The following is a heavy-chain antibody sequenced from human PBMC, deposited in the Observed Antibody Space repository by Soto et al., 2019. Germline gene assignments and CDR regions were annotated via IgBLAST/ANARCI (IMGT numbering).Heavy chain of an antibody. D-gene: IGHD2-15*01. J-gene: IGHJ4*02. CDR1: GYTFTTYG. CDR3: ARDLGGFFNDTGSYSRDY. Sequence: QVQLVQSGAEVKKPGASVKVSCKASGYTFTTYGVSWVRQAPGQGLEWMGWISPYNGNTTYAQNFQGRVTMTTDTSTSTVHMELRSLRSDDTAMYYCARDLGGFFNDTGSYSRDYWGRGTLVTVSS. CDR2: ISPYNGNT. V-gene: IGHV1-18*01.